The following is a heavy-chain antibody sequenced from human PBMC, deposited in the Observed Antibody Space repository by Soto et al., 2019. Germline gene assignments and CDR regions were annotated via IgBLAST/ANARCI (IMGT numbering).Heavy chain of an antibody. V-gene: IGHV3-21*01. Sequence: VSLRLSCAASGFTFSSYSMNWVRQAPGKGLEWVSSISSSSSYIYYADSVEGRFTISRDNAKNSLYLQMNSLRAEDTAVYYCARGAGYRPYYYYGMDVWGQGTTVTVSS. J-gene: IGHJ6*02. CDR3: ARGAGYRPYYYYGMDV. D-gene: IGHD4-4*01. CDR1: GFTFSSYS. CDR2: ISSSSSYI.